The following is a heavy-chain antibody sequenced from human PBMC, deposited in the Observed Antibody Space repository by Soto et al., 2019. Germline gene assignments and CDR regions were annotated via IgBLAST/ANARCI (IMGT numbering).Heavy chain of an antibody. D-gene: IGHD1-26*01. J-gene: IGHJ4*02. CDR1: GYTFTSYY. Sequence: ASVKVSFKASGYTFTSYYMHWVRQAPGQGLEWMGIINPSGGSTSYARKFQGRVTMTRDTSTSTVYMELSSLRSEDTAVYYCARDLFLSGTRGAYFDYWGQGTLVTVSS. V-gene: IGHV1-46*01. CDR3: ARDLFLSGTRGAYFDY. CDR2: INPSGGST.